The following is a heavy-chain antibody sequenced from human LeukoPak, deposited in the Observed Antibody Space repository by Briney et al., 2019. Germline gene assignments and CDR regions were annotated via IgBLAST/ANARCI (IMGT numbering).Heavy chain of an antibody. CDR1: GGTFSRYT. J-gene: IGHJ1*01. CDR3: AKDHYDSSGYYRPGPLQH. D-gene: IGHD3-22*01. Sequence: SCKASGGTFSRYTMSWVRQAPGKGLEWVAVISYDGSNKYYADSVKGRFTISRDNSKNTLYLQMNSLRDEDTAVYYCAKDHYDSSGYYRPGPLQHWGQGTLVTVSS. V-gene: IGHV3-30*04. CDR2: ISYDGSNK.